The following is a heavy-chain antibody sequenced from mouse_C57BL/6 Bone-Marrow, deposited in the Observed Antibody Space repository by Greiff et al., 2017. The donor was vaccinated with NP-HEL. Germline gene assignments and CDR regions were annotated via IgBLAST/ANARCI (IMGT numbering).Heavy chain of an antibody. Sequence: EVHLVESGGGLVKPGGSLKLSCAASGFTFSSYAMSWVRQTPEKRLEWVATISDGGSYTYYPDNVKGRFTISRDNAKNNLYLQMSHLKSEDTAMYYCARRGYLLPEAMDYWGQGTSVTVSS. J-gene: IGHJ4*01. CDR2: ISDGGSYT. CDR1: GFTFSSYA. CDR3: ARRGYLLPEAMDY. D-gene: IGHD1-1*01. V-gene: IGHV5-4*01.